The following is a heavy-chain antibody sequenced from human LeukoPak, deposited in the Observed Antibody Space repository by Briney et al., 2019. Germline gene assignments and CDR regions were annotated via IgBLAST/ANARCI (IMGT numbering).Heavy chain of an antibody. CDR2: IKQDGSEK. Sequence: PGGSLRLSCAASGFTFSSHWMSWVRQAPGKGLEWVANIKQDGSEKAYVDSVKGRFTISRDNSKNTLDLHMNSLRAEDTAVYYCARDRGPGGLAGTYYWGQGTLVTVSS. V-gene: IGHV3-7*01. D-gene: IGHD6-19*01. CDR1: GFTFSSHW. CDR3: ARDRGPGGLAGTYY. J-gene: IGHJ4*02.